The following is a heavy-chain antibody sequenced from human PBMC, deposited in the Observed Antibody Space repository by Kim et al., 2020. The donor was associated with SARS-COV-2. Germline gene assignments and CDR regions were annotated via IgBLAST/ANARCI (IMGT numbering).Heavy chain of an antibody. J-gene: IGHJ4*02. V-gene: IGHV3-15*01. D-gene: IGHD3-22*01. CDR1: GFTFSNGW. CDR3: TTVGQSYYDSSGYPDY. CDR2: IRSKTDGGTT. Sequence: GGSLRLSCAASGFTFSNGWMSWVRQAPGKGLEWVARIRSKTDGGTTDYGAPGKGRFTISRDDSKKMLYLQMNSLKTDDTAVHYCTTVGQSYYDSSGYPDYWGQGTRVTVPS.